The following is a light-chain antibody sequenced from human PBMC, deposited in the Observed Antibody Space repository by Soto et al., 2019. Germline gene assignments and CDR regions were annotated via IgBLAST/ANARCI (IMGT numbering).Light chain of an antibody. J-gene: IGKJ2*01. V-gene: IGKV1-39*01. CDR1: QTISNY. CDR2: AAS. CDR3: QQYNSYPYT. Sequence: DIQMTQSPSSLSASVGDRVTITCRASQTISNYLNWYQQQPGKAPKLLIYAASSLQSGVPSRFSGSGSGTDFTLTISSLQPEDFATYYCQQYNSYPYTFGQGTKVDIK.